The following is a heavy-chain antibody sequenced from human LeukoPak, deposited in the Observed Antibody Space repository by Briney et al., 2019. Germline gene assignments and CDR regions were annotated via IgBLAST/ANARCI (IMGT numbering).Heavy chain of an antibody. Sequence: SETLSLTCTVSGGSISSGGSYWSWIRQHPGKGLEWIGYIYYGGSTYYNPSLKSRLTISVDTSKNQFSLKLSSVTAADTAVYYCAREGCSTTTCYFDYWGQGTLVTVSS. V-gene: IGHV4-31*03. CDR1: GGSISSGGSY. J-gene: IGHJ4*02. CDR3: AREGCSTTTCYFDY. D-gene: IGHD2-2*01. CDR2: IYYGGST.